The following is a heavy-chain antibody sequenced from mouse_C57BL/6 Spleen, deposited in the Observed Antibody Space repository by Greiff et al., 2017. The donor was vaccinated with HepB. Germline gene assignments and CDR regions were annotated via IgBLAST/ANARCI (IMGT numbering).Heavy chain of an antibody. CDR2: IYPGSGNT. CDR1: GYSFTSYY. D-gene: IGHD2-4*01. J-gene: IGHJ3*01. V-gene: IGHV1-66*01. CDR3: ARGGYDYDGGTWFAY. Sequence: VKLQQSGPELVKPGASVKISCKASGYSFTSYYIHWVKQRPGQGLEWIGWIYPGSGNTKYNEKFKGKATLTADTSSSTAYMQLSSLTSEDSAVYYCARGGYDYDGGTWFAYWGQGTLVTVSA.